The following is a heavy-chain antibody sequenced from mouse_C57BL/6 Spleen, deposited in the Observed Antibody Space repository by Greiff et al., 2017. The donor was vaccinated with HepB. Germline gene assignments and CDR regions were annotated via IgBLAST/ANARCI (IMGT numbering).Heavy chain of an antibody. CDR3: ATRDGYYLQWYFDV. CDR1: GYTFTSYW. Sequence: QVQLQQPGAELVKPGASVKMSCKASGYTFTSYWITWVKQRPGQGLEWIGDIYPGSGSTNYNEKFKSKATLTVDTSSSTAYMQLSSLTSEDSAVYYCATRDGYYLQWYFDVWGTGTTVTVSS. CDR2: IYPGSGST. D-gene: IGHD2-3*01. V-gene: IGHV1-55*01. J-gene: IGHJ1*03.